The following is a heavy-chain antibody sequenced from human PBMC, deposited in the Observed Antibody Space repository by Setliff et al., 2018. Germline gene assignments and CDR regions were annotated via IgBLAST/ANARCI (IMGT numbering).Heavy chain of an antibody. D-gene: IGHD2-2*01. CDR3: RRLVRYCIRATCQRASGGDF. CDR1: GFTFSDFG. J-gene: IGHJ4*02. V-gene: IGHV1-18*01. CDR2: ISGYTGKT. Sequence: AASVKVSCKTSGFTFSDFGISWVRQAPGQGLEWMGWISGYTGKTYYAPKLEGRVTLTTDTSTSTAFMEMRNLSSDDTAVYYCRRLVRYCIRATCQRASGGDFWGQGTLVTVSS.